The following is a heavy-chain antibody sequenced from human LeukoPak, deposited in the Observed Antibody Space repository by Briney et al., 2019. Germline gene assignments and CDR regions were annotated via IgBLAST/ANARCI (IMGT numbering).Heavy chain of an antibody. Sequence: SETLSLTCTVSGGSISSIRCYWGGLRQPPGKGLQWIGSIYYSGSTYYNPSLKSLVAISVDTSKNQFYLKLSSVTAADSAVYYCARDQGYSYGYGLFDYWGQGTLVTVSS. D-gene: IGHD5-18*01. J-gene: IGHJ4*02. V-gene: IGHV4-39*07. CDR1: GGSISSIRCY. CDR3: ARDQGYSYGYGLFDY. CDR2: IYYSGST.